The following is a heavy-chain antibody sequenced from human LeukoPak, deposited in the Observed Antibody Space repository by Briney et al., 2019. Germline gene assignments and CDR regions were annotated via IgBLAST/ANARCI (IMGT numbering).Heavy chain of an antibody. V-gene: IGHV3-48*04. D-gene: IGHD3-3*01. J-gene: IGHJ6*03. CDR1: GFTFSSYS. Sequence: PGGSLRLSCAASGFTFSSYSMNWVCQAPGKGLEWVSYISSSSSTIYYADSVKGRFTISRDNAKNSLYLQMNSLRAEDTAVYYCARDRTRGYDFWSGYGDYYMDVWGKGTTVTVSS. CDR3: ARDRTRGYDFWSGYGDYYMDV. CDR2: ISSSSSTI.